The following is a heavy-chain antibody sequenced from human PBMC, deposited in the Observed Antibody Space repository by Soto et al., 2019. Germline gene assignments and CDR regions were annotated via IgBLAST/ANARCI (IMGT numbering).Heavy chain of an antibody. CDR2: IYTSGGT. CDR3: ARGPGPYGDFAFDI. D-gene: IGHD4-17*01. J-gene: IGHJ3*02. V-gene: IGHV3-66*01. Sequence: EVQLVESGGGLVQPGGSLRLSCVASGFTVSSNYMSWVRQAPGKGLEWLSVIYTSGGTYYADSVKGRFTISRDNPKNTLYLQMNSLRSEDTAVYYCARGPGPYGDFAFDIWGQGTMVTVSS. CDR1: GFTVSSNY.